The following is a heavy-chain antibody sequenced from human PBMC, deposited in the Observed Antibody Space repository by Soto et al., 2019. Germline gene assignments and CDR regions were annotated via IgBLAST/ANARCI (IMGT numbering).Heavy chain of an antibody. CDR2: INHSGST. CDR1: GGSFSGYY. Sequence: NPSETLSLTCAVYGGSFSGYYWSWIRQPPGKGLEWIGEINHSGSTNYNPSLKSRVTISVDTSKNQFSLKLSSVTAADTAVYYCARGGTVTTHFVHPPRYWGQGTLVTVSS. CDR3: ARGGTVTTHFVHPPRY. V-gene: IGHV4-34*01. D-gene: IGHD4-17*01. J-gene: IGHJ4*02.